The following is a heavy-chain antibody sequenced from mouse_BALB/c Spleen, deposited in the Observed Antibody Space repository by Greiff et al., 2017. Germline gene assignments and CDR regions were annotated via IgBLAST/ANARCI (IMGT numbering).Heavy chain of an antibody. Sequence: VQLKESGAELVRSGASVKLSCTASGFNIKDYYMHWVKQRPEQGLEWIGWIDPENGDTEYAPKFQGKATMTADTSSNTAYLQLSSLTSEDTAVYYCNAWEGGTAYWGQGTLVTVSA. CDR3: NAWEGGTAY. D-gene: IGHD2-14*01. CDR2: IDPENGDT. J-gene: IGHJ3*01. CDR1: GFNIKDYY. V-gene: IGHV14-4*02.